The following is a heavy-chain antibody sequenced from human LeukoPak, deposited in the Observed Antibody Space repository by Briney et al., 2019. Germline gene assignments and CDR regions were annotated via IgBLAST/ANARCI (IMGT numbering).Heavy chain of an antibody. D-gene: IGHD5-12*01. V-gene: IGHV1-18*01. CDR1: GYTFTSYG. CDR3: ARDALVATITWYNWFDP. CDR2: ISAYNGNT. Sequence: ASVKVSCKASGYTFTSYGISWVRQAPGQGLEWMGWISAYNGNTNYAQKRQGRATMTTDTSTSTAYMELRSLRSDDTAVYYCARDALVATITWYNWFDPWGQGTLVTVSS. J-gene: IGHJ5*02.